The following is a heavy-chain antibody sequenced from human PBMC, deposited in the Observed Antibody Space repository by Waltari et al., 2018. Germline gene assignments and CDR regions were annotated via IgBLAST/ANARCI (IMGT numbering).Heavy chain of an antibody. D-gene: IGHD2-15*01. CDR3: ARDTLTHSFYYYYGMDV. CDR1: GFTFSSYS. CDR2: ISSSSSTI. J-gene: IGHJ6*02. Sequence: EVQLVESGGGLVQTGGSLRLSCAASGFTFSSYSMNWVRQAPGKGLEWVSYISSSSSTIYYADSVKGRFTISRDNAKNSLYLQMNSLRAEDTAVYYCARDTLTHSFYYYYGMDVWGQGTTVTVSS. V-gene: IGHV3-48*01.